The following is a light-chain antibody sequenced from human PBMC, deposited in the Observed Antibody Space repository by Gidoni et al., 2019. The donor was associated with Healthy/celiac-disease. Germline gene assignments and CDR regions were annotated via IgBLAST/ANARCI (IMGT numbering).Light chain of an antibody. CDR2: AAS. V-gene: IGKV1-39*01. Sequence: DPVSITCRASQSISSYLNWYQQKPGKAPKLLIYAASSLQSGVPSRFTGSGSGTDFTLTISSLQPEDFATYYCQQSYSTPRLTFGGGTKVETK. J-gene: IGKJ4*01. CDR1: QSISSY. CDR3: QQSYSTPRLT.